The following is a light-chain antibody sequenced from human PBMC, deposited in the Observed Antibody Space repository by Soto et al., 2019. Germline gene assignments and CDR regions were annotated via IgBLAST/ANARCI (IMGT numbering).Light chain of an antibody. V-gene: IGKV3-20*01. J-gene: IGKJ1*01. CDR1: QSVSSSY. Sequence: EIVLTQSPGTLSLSPGERATLSCRASQSVSSSYLAWYQQKPGQAPSLLIYGASSRATGIPDRFSGSGSRTDFTLTISRLEPEDFAVYYCQQYGSSPTFGQGTKVEIK. CDR2: GAS. CDR3: QQYGSSPT.